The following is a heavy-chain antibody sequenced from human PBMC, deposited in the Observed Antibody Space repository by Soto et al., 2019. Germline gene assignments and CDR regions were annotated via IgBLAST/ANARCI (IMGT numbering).Heavy chain of an antibody. D-gene: IGHD5-12*01. CDR1: GFTFSSYS. CDR3: ARDWGDGYKYEP. CDR2: ISSSSSYI. V-gene: IGHV3-21*01. J-gene: IGHJ5*02. Sequence: EVQLVESGGGLVKPGGSLRLSCAASGFTFSSYSMNWVRQAPGKGLEWVSSISSSSSYIYYADSVKGRFTISRDNAKNSLYLQRNSLRAEDTAGYYCARDWGDGYKYEPWGQGTLVTVSS.